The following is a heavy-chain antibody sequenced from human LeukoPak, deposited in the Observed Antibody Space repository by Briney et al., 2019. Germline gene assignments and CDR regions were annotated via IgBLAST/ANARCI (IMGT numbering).Heavy chain of an antibody. Sequence: SETLSLTCTVSGYSISSGYYWGWIRQPPGRGLEWIGSIYHSGSTYHNPSLKSRVTISVDTSKNQFSLKLSSVTAADTAVYYCARSYHHFDYWGQGTLVTVSS. CDR1: GYSISSGYY. CDR2: IYHSGST. CDR3: ARSYHHFDY. J-gene: IGHJ4*02. V-gene: IGHV4-38-2*02.